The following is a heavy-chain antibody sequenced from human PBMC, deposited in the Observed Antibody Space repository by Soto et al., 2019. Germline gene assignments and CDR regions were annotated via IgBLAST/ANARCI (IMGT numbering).Heavy chain of an antibody. CDR1: GGSISNHY. CDR2: IYYNGNT. Sequence: TCTVSGGSISNHYWSWIRQPPGKGLEWIGYIYYNGNTNYNPSLKSRVTMSVDTSKNQFSLKLSSVTAADTAVYYCARSNWYSEYWGQGTLVTVSS. J-gene: IGHJ4*02. D-gene: IGHD7-27*01. CDR3: ARSNWYSEY. V-gene: IGHV4-59*11.